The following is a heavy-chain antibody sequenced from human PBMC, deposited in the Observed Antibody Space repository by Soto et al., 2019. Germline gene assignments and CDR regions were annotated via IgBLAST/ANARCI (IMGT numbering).Heavy chain of an antibody. CDR2: ITSSSSYI. J-gene: IGHJ4*02. CDR1: GFTFSSYS. CDR3: ARDGGYCTKGVCAPGRY. D-gene: IGHD2-8*01. Sequence: EVQLVESGGGLVKPGGSLRLSCAASGFTFSSYSMNWVRQAPGKGLEWVASITSSSSYIYYADSVKGRFTISRDNAKNSLYLQRNRLRADDTAVYYCARDGGYCTKGVCAPGRYWGQGTLVNVSS. V-gene: IGHV3-21*01.